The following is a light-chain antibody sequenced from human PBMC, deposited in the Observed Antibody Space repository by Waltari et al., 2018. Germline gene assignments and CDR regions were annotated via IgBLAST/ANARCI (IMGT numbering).Light chain of an antibody. V-gene: IGLV1-44*01. CDR3: AAWDDSLKTVI. CDR2: SND. CDR1: SSNIGSNT. J-gene: IGLJ2*01. Sequence: QSVLTQPPSASGTPGQRVTISCSGSSSNIGSNTVHWYQQPPETAPKLLIYSNDQRPSGVPDRFSGSKSGTSASLAISGLQSEDEAGYYCAAWDDSLKTVIFGGGTKLTVL.